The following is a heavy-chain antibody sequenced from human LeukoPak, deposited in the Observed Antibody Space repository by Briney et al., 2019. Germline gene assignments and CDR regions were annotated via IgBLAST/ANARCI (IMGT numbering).Heavy chain of an antibody. D-gene: IGHD4-11*01. J-gene: IGHJ5*02. CDR1: GGSISSYY. Sequence: KPSETLSLTCTVYGGSISSYYWSWIRKPPGKGLEWIGNIYYSGSTNYNPSLKSRVTISVDTSKNQFSLKLSTLTAADTAVYYCARGSFPAYMTTVTRRAFPFDPWGEGTLVSVSS. CDR3: ARGSFPAYMTTVTRRAFPFDP. V-gene: IGHV4-59*01. CDR2: IYYSGST.